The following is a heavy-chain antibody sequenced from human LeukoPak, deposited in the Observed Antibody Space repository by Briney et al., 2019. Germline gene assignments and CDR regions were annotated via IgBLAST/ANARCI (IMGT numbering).Heavy chain of an antibody. Sequence: ASVKVSCKASGGTFSSYAISWVRQAPAQGLEWVGRIIPILGIANYAQKFQGRVTITADKSTSTAYMELSSLRSEDTAVYYCARGLLRFLEWLTYYYGMDVWGQGTTVTVSS. CDR3: ARGLLRFLEWLTYYYGMDV. CDR2: IIPILGIA. V-gene: IGHV1-69*04. J-gene: IGHJ6*02. D-gene: IGHD3-3*01. CDR1: GGTFSSYA.